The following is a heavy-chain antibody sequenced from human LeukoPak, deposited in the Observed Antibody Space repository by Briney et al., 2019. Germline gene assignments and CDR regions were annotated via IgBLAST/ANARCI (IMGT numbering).Heavy chain of an antibody. CDR1: GWIFSSYA. CDR3: AATPTCLASPCERRSFDY. CDR2: IGGTGSHT. D-gene: IGHD1-26*01. V-gene: IGHV3-23*01. J-gene: IGHJ4*02. Sequence: GGSLRLSCAASGWIFSSYAMIWVRQAPGKGLEWVSAIGGTGSHTYYTDSVKGRFTISRDNSRNTVYLQMSSLRAEDTAVYYCAATPTCLASPCERRSFDYWGQGTRLTVSS.